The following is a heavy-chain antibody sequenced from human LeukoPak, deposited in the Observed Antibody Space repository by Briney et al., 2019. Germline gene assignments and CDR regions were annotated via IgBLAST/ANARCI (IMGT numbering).Heavy chain of an antibody. D-gene: IGHD4-17*01. CDR2: IYYSAST. V-gene: IGHV4-31*03. Sequence: SQTLSLTCTVAGGSISRGGCDWSWIRQHAGKGLEGIGYIYYSASTYYNTSLKSRLTISVDTSKNQSSLKLSYVTAADTAVYYCAREPVNAYGDYRLSHGMDVWDQRTTVTAPS. CDR1: GGSISRGGCD. CDR3: AREPVNAYGDYRLSHGMDV. J-gene: IGHJ6*02.